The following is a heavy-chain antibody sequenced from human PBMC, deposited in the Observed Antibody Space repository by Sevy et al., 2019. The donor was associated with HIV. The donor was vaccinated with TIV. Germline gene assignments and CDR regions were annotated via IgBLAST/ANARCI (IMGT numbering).Heavy chain of an antibody. CDR2: INHSGTT. V-gene: IGHV4-34*01. J-gene: IGHJ6*02. CDR3: ARGHPNLVTGYPYCYYGMDV. CDR1: GGSSSDYY. D-gene: IGHD5-18*01. Sequence: SETLSLTCAVYGGSSSDYYWRWIRQPPGKGLEWIGEINHSGTTSYNPSLKSRVIISVDTSKNQFSLKLTSVTAADTAVYYCARGHPNLVTGYPYCYYGMDVWGQGTPVTVSS.